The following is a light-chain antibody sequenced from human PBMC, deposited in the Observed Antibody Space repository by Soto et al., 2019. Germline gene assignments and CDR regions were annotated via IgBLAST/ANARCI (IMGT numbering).Light chain of an antibody. Sequence: QSVLTQPPSVSGSPGQRVTISCTGSSSNIGAGYDVHWYQQLPGTAPKLLIYGNSNRPSGVPDRFSGSKSGTSASLAITGVQAEDEAYYYCQSYDSSLDVVFGGGTKVTVL. J-gene: IGLJ2*01. CDR1: SSNIGAGYD. V-gene: IGLV1-40*01. CDR3: QSYDSSLDVV. CDR2: GNS.